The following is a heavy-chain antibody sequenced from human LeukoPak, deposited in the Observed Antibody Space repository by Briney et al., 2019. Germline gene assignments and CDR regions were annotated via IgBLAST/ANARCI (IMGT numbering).Heavy chain of an antibody. Sequence: GGSLRLSCAASGFTFSSYWMHWVRQAPGKGLVWVSSINSDGTTTTYADSVKGRFTISRDNAKNTLYLQMNSLRADDTAVYYCARDSFMVRGGRGFDPWGQGTLVTVSS. J-gene: IGHJ5*02. CDR3: ARDSFMVRGGRGFDP. CDR1: GFTFSSYW. V-gene: IGHV3-74*01. CDR2: INSDGTTT. D-gene: IGHD3-10*01.